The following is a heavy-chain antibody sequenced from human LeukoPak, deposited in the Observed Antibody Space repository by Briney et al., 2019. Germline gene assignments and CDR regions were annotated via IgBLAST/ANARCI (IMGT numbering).Heavy chain of an antibody. CDR2: ISSSSSYI. D-gene: IGHD3-22*01. CDR1: GFTFSSYS. J-gene: IGHJ4*02. CDR3: ARVSFWYYYDRGGPAFDY. Sequence: GGSLRLSCAASGFTFSSYSMNWVRQAPGKGLEWVSSISSSSSYIYYADSVKGRFTISRDNAKNSLYLQMNSLRAEDTAVYYCARVSFWYYYDRGGPAFDYWGQGTLVTVSS. V-gene: IGHV3-21*01.